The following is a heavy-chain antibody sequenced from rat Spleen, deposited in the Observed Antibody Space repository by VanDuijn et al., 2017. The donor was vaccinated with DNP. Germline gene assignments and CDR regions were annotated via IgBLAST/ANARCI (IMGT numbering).Heavy chain of an antibody. J-gene: IGHJ4*01. D-gene: IGHD1-12*02. CDR2: ISTRGEYT. CDR1: GFTFSNYG. V-gene: IGHV5S13*01. Sequence: EVQLVESGGGLVQPGRSLKLSCAASGFTFSNYGMAWVRQAPTKGLEWVASISTRGEYTHYRDSVKGRFTVSRDNAKNTLSLQMNSLRSEDTATYYCARVGDLHDGGDGDVLDVWGQGTSVTVSS. CDR3: ARVGDLHDGGDGDVLDV.